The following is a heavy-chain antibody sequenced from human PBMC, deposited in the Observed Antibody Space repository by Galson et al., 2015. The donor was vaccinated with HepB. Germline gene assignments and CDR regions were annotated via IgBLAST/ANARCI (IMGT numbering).Heavy chain of an antibody. CDR3: ARDLDYGHPWYFDY. J-gene: IGHJ4*02. V-gene: IGHV1-69*13. CDR1: GGTFSSYA. D-gene: IGHD4-17*01. Sequence: SVKVSCKASGGTFSSYAISWVRQAPGQGLEWMGGIIPIFDTANYAQKFQGRVTITADESTSTAYMELSSLRSEDTAVYYCARDLDYGHPWYFDYWGQGTLVTVSS. CDR2: IIPIFDTA.